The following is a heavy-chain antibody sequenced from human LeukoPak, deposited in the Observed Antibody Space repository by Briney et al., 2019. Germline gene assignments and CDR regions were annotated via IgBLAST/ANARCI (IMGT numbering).Heavy chain of an antibody. D-gene: IGHD1-1*01. V-gene: IGHV3-48*03. CDR1: GFTFSIYE. J-gene: IGHJ6*03. CDR2: ISDSGSSV. Sequence: GGSLRLSCEASGFTFSIYEVNWVRQAPGKGLEWLSHISDSGSSVHYADSVKGRFTISRDNSKNSLYLEMDSLRVEDTAIYYCARDATTAIGTVYMDVWGKGTTVTVSS. CDR3: ARDATTAIGTVYMDV.